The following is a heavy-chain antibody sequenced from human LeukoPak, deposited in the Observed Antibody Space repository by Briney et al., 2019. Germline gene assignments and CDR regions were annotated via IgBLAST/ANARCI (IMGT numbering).Heavy chain of an antibody. CDR1: GFTVSSNY. J-gene: IGHJ4*02. Sequence: GGSLRLSCAASGFTVSSNYMTWVRQAPGKGLEWVAVIWYDGSNKYYADSVKGRFTISRDNSENTLYLQMNSLRAEDTAVYYCARDLGYMPHYWGQGTLVTVSS. V-gene: IGHV3-33*08. CDR3: ARDLGYMPHY. D-gene: IGHD5-24*01. CDR2: IWYDGSNK.